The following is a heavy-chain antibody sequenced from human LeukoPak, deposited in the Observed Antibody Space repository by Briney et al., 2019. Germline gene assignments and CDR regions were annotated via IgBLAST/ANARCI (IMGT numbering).Heavy chain of an antibody. J-gene: IGHJ1*01. Sequence: PGESLRLSCKASGFSFSSYAMSWIRRAPGKGLEWVSAININGGTTHYADSVTGHFTVSRDNTKDTLYLEVNSLRVDDTAVYYCVRGLGFFTSWGQGALVAVSS. CDR3: VRGLGFFTS. V-gene: IGHV3-23*01. CDR2: ININGGTT. CDR1: GFSFSSYA. D-gene: IGHD2/OR15-2a*01.